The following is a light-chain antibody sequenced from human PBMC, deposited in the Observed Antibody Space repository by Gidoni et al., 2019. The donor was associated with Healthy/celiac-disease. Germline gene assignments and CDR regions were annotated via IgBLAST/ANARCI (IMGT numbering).Light chain of an antibody. Sequence: AIQWTPSPSSLSASVCDRVTSRGRASQGISSALAWYQQKPGKAPKLLIYDASSLESGVPSRFSGSGSGTDFTLTISSLQPADFATYYCQQFNNYQYPFGQGTKLEIK. CDR3: QQFNNYQYP. CDR1: QGISSA. J-gene: IGKJ2*01. V-gene: IGKV1D-13*01. CDR2: DAS.